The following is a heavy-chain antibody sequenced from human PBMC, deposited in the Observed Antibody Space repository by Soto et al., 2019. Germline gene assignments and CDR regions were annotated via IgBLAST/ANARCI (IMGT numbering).Heavy chain of an antibody. J-gene: IGHJ3*02. CDR3: AKAYSGYDLVAFDI. D-gene: IGHD5-12*01. V-gene: IGHV3-23*01. CDR1: GFTFSSYA. CDR2: ISGSGGST. Sequence: LRLSCAASGFTFSSYAMSWVRQASGKGLEWVSAISGSGGSTYYADSVKGRFTISRDNSKNTLYLQMSSLRAEDTAVYYCAKAYSGYDLVAFDIWGQGTMVTVSS.